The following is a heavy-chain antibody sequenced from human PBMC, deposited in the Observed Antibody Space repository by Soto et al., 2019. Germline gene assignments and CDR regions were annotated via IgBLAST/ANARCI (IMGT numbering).Heavy chain of an antibody. CDR2: IDWDDDK. J-gene: IGHJ6*02. CDR3: ARIIGYSSGWYEAYYYYGMDV. D-gene: IGHD6-19*01. Sequence: SGPTLVNPTQTLTLTCTFSRFSLSTSGMCVSWIRQPPGKALEWLALIDWDDDKYYSTSLKTRLTISKDTSKNQVVLTMTNMDPVDTATYYCARIIGYSSGWYEAYYYYGMDVWGQGTTVTVSS. CDR1: RFSLSTSGMC. V-gene: IGHV2-70*01.